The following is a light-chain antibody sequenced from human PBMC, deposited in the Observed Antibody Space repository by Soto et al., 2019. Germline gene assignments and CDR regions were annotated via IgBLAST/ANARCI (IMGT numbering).Light chain of an antibody. Sequence: EIHMTQSPSPLSASVGDRVTITFRASQGILTYLAWYQQKPGQVPELLIQAASTLQPGVPSRFSGSGSGTEFTLTINSLQPEDVATYYCQNYDSAPWTFGQGAKVDI. CDR2: AAS. J-gene: IGKJ1*01. CDR1: QGILTY. V-gene: IGKV1-27*01. CDR3: QNYDSAPWT.